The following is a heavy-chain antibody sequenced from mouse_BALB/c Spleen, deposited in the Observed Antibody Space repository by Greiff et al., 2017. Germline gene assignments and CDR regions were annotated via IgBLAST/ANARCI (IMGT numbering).Heavy chain of an antibody. CDR2: INSNGGST. J-gene: IGHJ2*01. D-gene: IGHD1-1*01. Sequence: DVMLVESGGGLVQPGGSLKLSCAASGFPFSSYGMSWVRQTPDKRLELVATINSNGGSTYYPDSVKGRFTISRDNAKNTLYLQMSSLKSEDTAMYYCARDYYGSSYYFDYWGQGTTLTVSS. CDR1: GFPFSSYG. V-gene: IGHV5-6-3*01. CDR3: ARDYYGSSYYFDY.